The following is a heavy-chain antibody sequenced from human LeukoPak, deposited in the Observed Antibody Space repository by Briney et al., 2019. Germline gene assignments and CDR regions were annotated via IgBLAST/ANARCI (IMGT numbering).Heavy chain of an antibody. V-gene: IGHV6-1*01. CDR1: GDSVSSNSAA. J-gene: IGHJ5*02. Sequence: PSQTLSLTCAISGDSVSSNSAAWNWIRQSPSRGLEWQGRTYYKSKWYNDYAVSVKSRITINPDTSKNQFSLQLNSVTPEDTAVYYCARAIVVAGTWKFDPWGQGTLVTVSS. D-gene: IGHD6-19*01. CDR3: ARAIVVAGTWKFDP. CDR2: TYYKSKWYN.